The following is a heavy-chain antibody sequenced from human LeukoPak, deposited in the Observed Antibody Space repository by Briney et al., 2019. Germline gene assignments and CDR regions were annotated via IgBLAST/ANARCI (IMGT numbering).Heavy chain of an antibody. Sequence: PGGSLRLSCAASGFTFSYYAMNWVRQAPGKGLEWVSAISGSGGSTYYADSVKGRFTISRDNSKNTLYLQMNSLRAEDTAVYYCARDGYYDFWSGYRNPDYYYYGMDVWGQGTTVTVSS. V-gene: IGHV3-23*01. J-gene: IGHJ6*02. CDR2: ISGSGGST. D-gene: IGHD3-3*01. CDR3: ARDGYYDFWSGYRNPDYYYYGMDV. CDR1: GFTFSYYA.